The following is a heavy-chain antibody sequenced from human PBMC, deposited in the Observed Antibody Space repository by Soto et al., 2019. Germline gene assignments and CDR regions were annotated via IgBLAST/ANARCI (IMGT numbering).Heavy chain of an antibody. CDR1: GFTLRTYA. J-gene: IGHJ3*01. D-gene: IGHD3-22*01. V-gene: IGHV3-30-3*01. CDR2: ISYDGSMD. CDR3: ARERFYYDSSRADDAFDV. Sequence: QVQLVESGGGVVQPGRSLRLSCEASGFTLRTYAMHWVRQAPGKGLEWLAVISYDGSMDFYADSVKGRFTISRDNFKNTLYLQMHSLSVDDPAVYYCARERFYYDSSRADDAFDVWGKGTRVTVS.